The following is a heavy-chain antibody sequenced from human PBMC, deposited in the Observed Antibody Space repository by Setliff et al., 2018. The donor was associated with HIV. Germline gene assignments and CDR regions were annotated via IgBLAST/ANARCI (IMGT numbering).Heavy chain of an antibody. V-gene: IGHV1-2*02. CDR1: GYTFTGYY. CDR3: ATLDY. CDR2: INPNSGGT. J-gene: IGHJ4*02. Sequence: ASVKVSCKASGYTFTGYYLHWVRQAPGQGLEWMGWINPNSGGTNSAQKFQGRVTMTSDTSISTAYMELSGLRSDDTAVYYCATLDYWGQGTLVTVSS.